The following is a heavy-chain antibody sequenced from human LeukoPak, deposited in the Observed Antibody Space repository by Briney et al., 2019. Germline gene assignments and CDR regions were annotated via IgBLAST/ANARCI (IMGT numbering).Heavy chain of an antibody. D-gene: IGHD3-3*01. CDR2: INWNGGST. Sequence: GGSLRLSCAASGFTFDDYGMSWVRQAPGKGLEWVSGINWNGGSTGYADSVKGRFTISRDNSKNTLYPQMNSLRAEDTAVYYCAKVFRSGYFDYWGQGTLVTVSS. V-gene: IGHV3-20*04. J-gene: IGHJ4*02. CDR1: GFTFDDYG. CDR3: AKVFRSGYFDY.